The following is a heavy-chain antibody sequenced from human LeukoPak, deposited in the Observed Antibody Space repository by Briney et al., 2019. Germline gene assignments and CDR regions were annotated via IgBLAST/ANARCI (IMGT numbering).Heavy chain of an antibody. CDR3: ASMLWFGDPLWFDP. CDR1: GYTFTNYG. D-gene: IGHD3-10*01. V-gene: IGHV1-18*01. CDR2: ISAYNGNR. Sequence: ASVKVSCKASGYTFTNYGISWVRQAPGQGLEWVGWISAYNGNRNYAQKLQGRVTTTTDTSTSTAYMELRSLRSDDTAVYYCASMLWFGDPLWFDPWGQGTLVTVSS. J-gene: IGHJ5*02.